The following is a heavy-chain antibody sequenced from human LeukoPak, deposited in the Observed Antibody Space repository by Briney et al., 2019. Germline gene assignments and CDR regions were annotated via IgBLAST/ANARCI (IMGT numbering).Heavy chain of an antibody. CDR2: IVVYSGDT. Sequence: GASVKVSCKASGFTFSSSAMQWVRQARGQRLEWIGWIVVYSGDTNYAQKFQERVTITRDMSTGTAYMELSSLTSEDTALYYCAADLCSGGSCYPHAFDIWGQGTMVTVSS. J-gene: IGHJ3*02. CDR3: AADLCSGGSCYPHAFDI. CDR1: GFTFSSSA. D-gene: IGHD2-15*01. V-gene: IGHV1-58*02.